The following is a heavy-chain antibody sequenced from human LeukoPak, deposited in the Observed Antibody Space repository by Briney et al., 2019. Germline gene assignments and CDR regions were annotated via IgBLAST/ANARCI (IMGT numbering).Heavy chain of an antibody. D-gene: IGHD2-15*01. J-gene: IGHJ4*02. V-gene: IGHV3-23*01. CDR1: GFTFSSYA. Sequence: GGSLRLSCAASGFTFSSYAMTWVRQAPGKGLEWVSFISGSGGSSYYADSVKGRFTISRDNSKNTLYLQMNSLRAEDTAVYYCAKDTLLAVVAATPSDYWGQGTLVTVSS. CDR2: ISGSGGSS. CDR3: AKDTLLAVVAATPSDY.